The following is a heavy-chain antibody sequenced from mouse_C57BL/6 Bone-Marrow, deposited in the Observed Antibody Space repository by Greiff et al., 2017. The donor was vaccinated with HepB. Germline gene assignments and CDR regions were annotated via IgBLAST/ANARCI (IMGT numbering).Heavy chain of an antibody. CDR2: INPSSGYT. D-gene: IGHD1-3*01. CDR3: ARRRYNYGGSSVFDY. J-gene: IGHJ2*01. V-gene: IGHV1-4*01. Sequence: QVHVKQSGAELARPGASVKMSCKASGYTFTSYTMHWVKQRPGQGLEWIGYINPSSGYTKYNQKFKDKATLTADKSSSTAYMQLSILTSEDSAVYYCARRRYNYGGSSVFDYWGQGTTLTVSS. CDR1: GYTFTSYT.